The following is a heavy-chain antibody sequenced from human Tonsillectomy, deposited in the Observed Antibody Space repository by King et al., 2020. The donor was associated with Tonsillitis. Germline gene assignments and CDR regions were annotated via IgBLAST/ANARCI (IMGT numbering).Heavy chain of an antibody. J-gene: IGHJ6*02. CDR1: GFSFSSYG. V-gene: IGHV3-30*02. CDR3: AKEEFINSWYAINYYYGLDV. D-gene: IGHD6-13*01. CDR2: IRNDGSNK. Sequence: VQLVESGGGVVQPGGSLRLSCAASGFSFSSYGMHWVRQAPGKGLEWVAFIRNDGSNKYYADSVKGRFTISRDNSKNTLYLQMNSLRTEDTAVYYCAKEEFINSWYAINYYYGLDVWGQGTTVTVSS.